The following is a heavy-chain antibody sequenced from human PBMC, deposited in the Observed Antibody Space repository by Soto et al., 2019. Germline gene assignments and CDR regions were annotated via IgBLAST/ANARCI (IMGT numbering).Heavy chain of an antibody. V-gene: IGHV3-23*01. CDR1: GFTFSSFA. CDR2: ISGSGGST. D-gene: IGHD1-26*01. CDR3: AREVGAPSGWLDP. J-gene: IGHJ5*02. Sequence: EMQLLESGGGLVQPGGSLRLSCAASGFTFSSFAMSWVRQAPGKGLDWVSAISGSGGSTYSADSVKGRFTISRDNSKNTLYLQMDNLGDGDTALYYCAREVGAPSGWLDPWGQGTQVTVSS.